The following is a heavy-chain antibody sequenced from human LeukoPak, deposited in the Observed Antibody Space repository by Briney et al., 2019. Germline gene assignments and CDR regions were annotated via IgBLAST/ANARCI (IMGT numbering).Heavy chain of an antibody. V-gene: IGHV3-21*01. Sequence: PGGSLRLSCAASGITFNTYTMNWVRQAPGKGLEWVSSISSSSSYIYYADSVKGRFTISRDNAKNSLYLQMNSLRAEDTAVYYCARTYYDILTGYLFDYWGQGTLVTVSS. CDR1: GITFNTYT. CDR2: ISSSSSYI. J-gene: IGHJ4*02. CDR3: ARTYYDILTGYLFDY. D-gene: IGHD3-9*01.